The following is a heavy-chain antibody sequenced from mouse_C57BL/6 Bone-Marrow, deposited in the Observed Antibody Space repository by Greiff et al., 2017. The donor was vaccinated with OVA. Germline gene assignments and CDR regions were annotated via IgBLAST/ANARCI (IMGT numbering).Heavy chain of an antibody. J-gene: IGHJ3*01. CDR2: IWCGGST. CDR3: AKKGYDYDGFAY. D-gene: IGHD2-4*01. CDR1: GFSLTSHG. V-gene: IGHV2-4*01. Sequence: QVQLQQSGPGLVQPSQSLSITCPVSGFSLTSHGVHWVRQPPGTGLEWLGVIWCGGSTDYHAAFISRLGISKDNSKNKVFFKMNSLQADDTAIYYCAKKGYDYDGFAYWGQGTLVTVSA.